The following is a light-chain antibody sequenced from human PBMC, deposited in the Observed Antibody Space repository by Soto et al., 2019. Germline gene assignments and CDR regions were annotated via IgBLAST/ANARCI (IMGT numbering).Light chain of an antibody. CDR2: GAS. CDR3: QHYNNWPRRA. Sequence: EIVMTQSPATLSVSPGERATLSCRASQSVSSNLAWYQQKPGQAPRLLIYGASTRATGIPARFSGSGSGTEFTLTISSLQSEDFAVYYCQHYNNWPRRAFGQGTKLEI. CDR1: QSVSSN. V-gene: IGKV3-15*01. J-gene: IGKJ2*01.